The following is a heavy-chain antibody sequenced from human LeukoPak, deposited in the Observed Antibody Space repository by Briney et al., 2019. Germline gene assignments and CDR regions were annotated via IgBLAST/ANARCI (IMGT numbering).Heavy chain of an antibody. CDR2: IYYSGST. Sequence: SDPLSLPCSVRGGSISSSRDYGAWIRQPAAKGLEWFGSIYYSGSTYYNPSLKSRVTISVDTSKNQFYLKLSSVTAADTAVYYCARTAADWFNYYYMDVWGKGTTVTVSS. V-gene: IGHV4-39*07. J-gene: IGHJ6*03. D-gene: IGHD6-13*01. CDR1: GGSISSSRDY. CDR3: ARTAADWFNYYYMDV.